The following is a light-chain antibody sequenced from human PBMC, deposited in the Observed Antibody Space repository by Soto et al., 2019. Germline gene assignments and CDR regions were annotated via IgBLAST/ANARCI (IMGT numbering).Light chain of an antibody. CDR2: GAS. V-gene: IGKV3-15*01. J-gene: IGKJ2*01. CDR3: QQYNNWPPMYT. Sequence: EIVMTQSPATLSVSPGERATLSCRASQSVSSNLGWYQQKPGQAPRLLIYGASTRATGIPARFSGSGSGTEFTLNISSLQSEDLAVYYCQQYNNWPPMYTFGQGTKLEIK. CDR1: QSVSSN.